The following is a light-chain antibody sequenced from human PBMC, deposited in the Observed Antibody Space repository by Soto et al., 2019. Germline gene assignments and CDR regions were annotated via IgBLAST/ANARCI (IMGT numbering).Light chain of an antibody. CDR1: QIINRY. V-gene: IGKV1-39*01. CDR2: AAS. Sequence: IQMTQSPSSLSASVGDRVTITCRASQIINRYLSWYQQKPGKAPNLLISAASTLQAGVPSRFSGSESGTEFTLTISSLQPEDFATYYCQQTYSSPWTFGQGTKVEIK. J-gene: IGKJ1*01. CDR3: QQTYSSPWT.